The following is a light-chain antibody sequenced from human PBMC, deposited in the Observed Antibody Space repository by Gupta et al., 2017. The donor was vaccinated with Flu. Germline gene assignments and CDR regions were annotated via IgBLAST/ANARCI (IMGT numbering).Light chain of an antibody. CDR2: KAS. V-gene: IGKV1-5*03. J-gene: IGKJ1*01. Sequence: GDRVTITCRASQSISSWLAWYQQKPGKAPKLLINKASSLERGVPSRFSGSGSGTEFTLTISSLQPDDSATYYCQHYNSYSATFGQGTKVEIK. CDR1: QSISSW. CDR3: QHYNSYSAT.